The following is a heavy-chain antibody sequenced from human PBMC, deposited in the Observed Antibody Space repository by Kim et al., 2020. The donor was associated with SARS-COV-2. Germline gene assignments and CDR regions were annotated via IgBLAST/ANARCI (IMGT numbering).Heavy chain of an antibody. CDR1: GFTFTSSA. D-gene: IGHD3-9*01. Sequence: SVKVSCKASGFTFTSSAMQWVRQARGQRLEWIGWIVVGSGNTNYAQKFQERVTITRDMSTSTAYMELSSLRSEDTAVYYCAAAPLLRYFDWLSPLDYWGQGTLVTVSS. CDR2: IVVGSGNT. V-gene: IGHV1-58*02. CDR3: AAAPLLRYFDWLSPLDY. J-gene: IGHJ4*02.